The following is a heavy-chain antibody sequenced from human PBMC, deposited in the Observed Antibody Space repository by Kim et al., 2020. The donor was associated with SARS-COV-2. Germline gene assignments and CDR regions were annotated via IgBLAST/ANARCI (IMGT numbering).Heavy chain of an antibody. CDR2: INAGNGNT. Sequence: ASVKVSCKASGYTFTSYAMHWVRQAPGQRLEWMGWINAGNGNTKYSQKFQGRVTITRDTSASTAYMELSSLRSEDTAVYYCARDNHMTTGFDYWGQGTLVTVSS. D-gene: IGHD4-4*01. V-gene: IGHV1-3*01. CDR3: ARDNHMTTGFDY. J-gene: IGHJ4*02. CDR1: GYTFTSYA.